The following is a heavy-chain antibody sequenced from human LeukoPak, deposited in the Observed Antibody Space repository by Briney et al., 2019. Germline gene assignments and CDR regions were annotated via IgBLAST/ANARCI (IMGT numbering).Heavy chain of an antibody. V-gene: IGHV3-7*01. D-gene: IGHD4-17*01. Sequence: PGGSLRLSCAASGFTFSSHWMSWVRQAPGKGLEWVANIKQDGSEKYYVDSVKGRFTISRDNAKNSLYLQMNSLRAEDTAVYYCAREGLPPIHGAVTIYYFDYWGQGTLVTVSS. CDR3: AREGLPPIHGAVTIYYFDY. J-gene: IGHJ4*02. CDR1: GFTFSSHW. CDR2: IKQDGSEK.